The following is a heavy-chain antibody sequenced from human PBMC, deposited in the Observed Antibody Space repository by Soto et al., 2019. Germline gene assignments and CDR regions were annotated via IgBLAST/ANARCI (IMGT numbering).Heavy chain of an antibody. D-gene: IGHD6-19*01. V-gene: IGHV4-39*01. Sequence: SETLSLTCTVSGGSISSSSYYWGWIRQPPGKGLEWIGSIYYSGSTYYNPSLKSRVTISVDTSKNQFSLKLSSVTAADTAVYYFARLSKAPPPGYSSGWYGSGYYGMDVWGQGTTVTVSS. CDR3: ARLSKAPPPGYSSGWYGSGYYGMDV. CDR1: GGSISSSSYY. CDR2: IYYSGST. J-gene: IGHJ6*02.